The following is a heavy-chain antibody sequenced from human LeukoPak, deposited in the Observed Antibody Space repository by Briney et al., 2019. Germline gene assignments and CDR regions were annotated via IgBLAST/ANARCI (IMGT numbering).Heavy chain of an antibody. CDR3: ARVRYGSSANDAFDI. Sequence: ASVKVSCKASGYTFTSYGISWVRQAPGQGLEWMGWISAYNGNTNYAQKLQGRVTMTTDTSTSTAYMELRSLRSDDTAVYYCARVRYGSSANDAFDIWGQGTMVTVSS. V-gene: IGHV1-18*01. CDR2: ISAYNGNT. J-gene: IGHJ3*02. CDR1: GYTFTSYG. D-gene: IGHD6-6*01.